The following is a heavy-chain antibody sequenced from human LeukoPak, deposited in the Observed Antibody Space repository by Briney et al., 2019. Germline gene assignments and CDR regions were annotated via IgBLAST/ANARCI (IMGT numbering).Heavy chain of an antibody. CDR1: GFTVSSKY. CDR3: ARDGPSGWGFDY. V-gene: IGHV3-66*01. CDR2: IYSGGNT. D-gene: IGHD6-19*01. Sequence: GGSPRLSCAASGFTVSSKYMSWVRQAPGKGLEWVSDIYSGGNTNYADSVKGRFSISRDNSKNTLYLQMNSLRAEDTAVYYCARDGPSGWGFDYWGQGTLVTVSS. J-gene: IGHJ4*02.